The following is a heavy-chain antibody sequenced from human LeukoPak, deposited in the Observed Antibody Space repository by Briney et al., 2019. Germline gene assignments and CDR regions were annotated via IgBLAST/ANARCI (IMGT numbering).Heavy chain of an antibody. CDR1: GFTFSNYW. J-gene: IGHJ4*02. Sequence: GGSLRLSCAASGFTFSNYWMHWVRQAPGKGLVWVSSIKSNGRTTSYADSVKGRFTISRDNAKNTLYLQMNSLRVEDTAVYYCARDGRLDGYNGIVDNWGQGTLDTVSS. CDR2: IKSNGRTT. V-gene: IGHV3-74*01. CDR3: ARDGRLDGYNGIVDN. D-gene: IGHD5-24*01.